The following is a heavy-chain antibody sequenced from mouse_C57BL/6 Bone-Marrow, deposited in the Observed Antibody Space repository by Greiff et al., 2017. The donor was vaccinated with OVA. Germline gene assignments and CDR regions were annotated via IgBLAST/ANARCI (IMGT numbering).Heavy chain of an antibody. V-gene: IGHV1-15*01. J-gene: IGHJ4*01. Sequence: LQLQQSGAELVRPGASVTLSCKASGYTFTDYEKHWVKQTPVHGLEWIGAIDPETGGTAYNQKLKGKALLTADKSSSTAYMELRHLTSDDSVINSCKRGNSNYYAMDYWVQGTSGSVAS. D-gene: IGHD2-5*01. CDR3: KRGNSNYYAMDY. CDR2: IDPETGGT. CDR1: GYTFTDYE.